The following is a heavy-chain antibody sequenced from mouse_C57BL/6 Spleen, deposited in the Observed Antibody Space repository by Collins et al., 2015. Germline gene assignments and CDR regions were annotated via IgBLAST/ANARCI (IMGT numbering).Heavy chain of an antibody. Sequence: QVQLQQSGAELVRPGASVTLSCKASGYTFTDYEMHWVKQTPVHGLEWIGAIDPETGGTAYNQKFKGKAILTTDISSSTAYMELRSLTSEDSAVYYCTRIEAYYYGSSPYYFDYWGQGTTLTVSS. CDR2: IDPETGGT. CDR3: TRIEAYYYGSSPYYFDY. D-gene: IGHD1-1*01. V-gene: IGHV1-15*01. CDR1: GYTFTDYE. J-gene: IGHJ2*01.